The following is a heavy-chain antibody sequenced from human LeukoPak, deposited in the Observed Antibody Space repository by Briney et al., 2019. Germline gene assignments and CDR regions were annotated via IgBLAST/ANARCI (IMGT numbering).Heavy chain of an antibody. V-gene: IGHV1-18*01. CDR2: ISAYDGDT. J-gene: IGHJ4*02. D-gene: IGHD6-13*01. CDR1: GYSFNSYG. CDR3: ARGLYSSSWYFDC. Sequence: ASVKVSCKASGYSFNSYGISWVRQAPGQGLEWMGWISAYDGDTNYAQSLQGRVTMTTDTSTTTAYMELTGLRSDDTAVYYCARGLYSSSWYFDCWGQGTLVTVSS.